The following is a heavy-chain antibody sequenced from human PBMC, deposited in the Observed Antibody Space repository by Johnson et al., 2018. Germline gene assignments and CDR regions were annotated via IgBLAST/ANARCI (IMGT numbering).Heavy chain of an antibody. CDR2: IYYSETT. CDR1: GGSISSNTYY. CDR3: AGGPLRLQLPSGLDI. D-gene: IGHD5-24*01. Sequence: QVQLVESGPGLVKPSETLSLTCTVSGGSISSNTYYWGWIRQPPGKGLEWIGSIYYSETTYYSPSLKSRVTISVDTSKNQFSLILNSVTAADTAIYYCAGGPLRLQLPSGLDIWGQGTVVTVSS. V-gene: IGHV4-39*07. J-gene: IGHJ3*02.